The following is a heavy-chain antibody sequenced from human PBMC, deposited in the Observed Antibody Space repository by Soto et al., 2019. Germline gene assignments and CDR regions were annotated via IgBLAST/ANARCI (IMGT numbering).Heavy chain of an antibody. V-gene: IGHV1-18*01. Sequence: ASVKVSCKASGYTFTSYGISWVRQAPGQGLEWMGWISAYNGNTNYAQKLQGRVTMTTDTSTSTAYMELRSLRSDDTAVYYCAREIVPAAIYYYGMDVWGQGTTVTVSS. J-gene: IGHJ6*02. CDR1: GYTFTSYG. CDR2: ISAYNGNT. CDR3: AREIVPAAIYYYGMDV. D-gene: IGHD2-2*01.